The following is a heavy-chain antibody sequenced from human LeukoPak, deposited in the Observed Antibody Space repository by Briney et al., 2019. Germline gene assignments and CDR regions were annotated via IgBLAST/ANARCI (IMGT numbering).Heavy chain of an antibody. D-gene: IGHD3-10*01. V-gene: IGHV1-18*01. Sequence: ASVKLSCKTSGYTFGTSGICWVRQPPGPGLEWMGWIRPDFRMTYYAQKVQGRVAMTADTSTRTAYLELRSLRSDDTAVYYCARDGPLGYFQDWGQGTLVTVSS. CDR3: ARDGPLGYFQD. CDR1: GYTFGTSG. CDR2: IRPDFRMT. J-gene: IGHJ1*01.